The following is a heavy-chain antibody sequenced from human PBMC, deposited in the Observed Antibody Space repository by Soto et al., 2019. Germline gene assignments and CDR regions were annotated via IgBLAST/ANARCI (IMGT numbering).Heavy chain of an antibody. Sequence: SETLSLTCTVSGGSISSGDYYWGWIRQPPGKGLEWIGYIYYSGSTYYNPSLKSRVTISVDTSKNQFSLKLSSVTAADTAVYYCASNSYGYIFYDDWGQGTLVTVSS. CDR3: ASNSYGYIFYDD. V-gene: IGHV4-30-4*01. D-gene: IGHD5-18*01. CDR2: IYYSGST. J-gene: IGHJ4*02. CDR1: GGSISSGDYY.